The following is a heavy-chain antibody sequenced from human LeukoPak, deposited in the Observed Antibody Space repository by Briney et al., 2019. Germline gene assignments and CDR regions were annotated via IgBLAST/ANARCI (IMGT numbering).Heavy chain of an antibody. V-gene: IGHV3-15*01. CDR2: IKSKTDGGTT. CDR1: RFTFSNAW. J-gene: IGHJ3*02. D-gene: IGHD1-26*01. CDR3: TTESSGRYWIGAFDI. Sequence: GGSLRLSCTAYRFTFSNAWMSWVRQAPGKGLEWLGRIKSKTDGGTTDYAAPVKGRFTISRDDSKNTLYLQMNSLKTEDTAVYYCTTESSGRYWIGAFDIWGPGTMVTVSS.